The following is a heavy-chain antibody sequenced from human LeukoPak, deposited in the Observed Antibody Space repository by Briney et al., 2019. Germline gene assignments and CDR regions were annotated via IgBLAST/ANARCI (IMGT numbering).Heavy chain of an antibody. V-gene: IGHV4-61*10. CDR1: GGSISSGSYY. CDR3: ARRLGSGYDFIWFDP. J-gene: IGHJ5*02. CDR2: INHSGST. D-gene: IGHD5-12*01. Sequence: SETLSLTCTVSGGSISSGSYYWSWIRQPAGKGLEWIGEINHSGSTNYNPSPKSRVTISVDPSKNQFSLKLSSVTAADTAVYYCARRLGSGYDFIWFDPWGQGTLVTVSS.